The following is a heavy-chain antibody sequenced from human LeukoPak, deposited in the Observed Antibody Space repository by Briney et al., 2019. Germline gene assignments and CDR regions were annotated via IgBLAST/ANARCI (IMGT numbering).Heavy chain of an antibody. J-gene: IGHJ4*02. CDR2: ISAHNGNT. V-gene: IGHV1-18*01. CDR1: GYTFGSHG. Sequence: ASVKVSCKASGYTFGSHGISWVRQAPGQGLEWMGWISAHNGNTNYAQKFQGRVTMTTDTSTSTAYMELRSLRSDDTAVYYCARGRASSGYYYEAGSNDYWGQGTLVTVSS. CDR3: ARGRASSGYYYEAGSNDY. D-gene: IGHD3-22*01.